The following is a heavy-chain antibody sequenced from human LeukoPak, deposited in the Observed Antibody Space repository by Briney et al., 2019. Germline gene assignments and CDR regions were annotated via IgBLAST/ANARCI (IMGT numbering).Heavy chain of an antibody. D-gene: IGHD6-6*01. CDR1: GYTLTELS. Sequence: ASVKVSCKVSGYTLTELSMHWVRQAPGKGLEWMGGFDPEDGEPIYAQKFQGRVTMTEDTSTDTAYMELSSLRSEDTAVYYCATQYSSSPPTYYYYGMDVWGQGTTVTVSS. CDR3: ATQYSSSPPTYYYYGMDV. CDR2: FDPEDGEP. J-gene: IGHJ6*02. V-gene: IGHV1-24*01.